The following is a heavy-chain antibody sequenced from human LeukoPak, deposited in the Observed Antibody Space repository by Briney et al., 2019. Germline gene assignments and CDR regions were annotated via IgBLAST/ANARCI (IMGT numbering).Heavy chain of an antibody. CDR3: ARGAVRGGTNFDG. V-gene: IGHV6-1*01. Sequence: SQTLSLTCAISGDSVSGSPAVWNWIRQSPSRGLEWLGRAYYRSKWYIDYAVSVKGRITITPDTSKNQFSLQLNSVTPEDTAVYYCARGAVRGGTNFDGWGQGTLVTVSS. CDR2: AYYRSKWYI. D-gene: IGHD3-10*01. J-gene: IGHJ4*02. CDR1: GDSVSGSPAV.